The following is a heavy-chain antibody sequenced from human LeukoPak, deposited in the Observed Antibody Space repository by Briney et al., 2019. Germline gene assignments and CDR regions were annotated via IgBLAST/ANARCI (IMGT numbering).Heavy chain of an antibody. D-gene: IGHD3-10*01. V-gene: IGHV3-21*01. CDR2: ISSSSSYI. CDR1: GFTFSSYS. J-gene: IGHJ3*02. CDR3: ARARDYYGSGSYWSFAFDI. Sequence: GGSLRLSCAASGFTFSSYSMNWVRQAPGKGLGWVSSISSSSSYIYYADSVKGRFTISRDNAKNTLYLQMNSLRAEDTAVYYCARARDYYGSGSYWSFAFDIWGQGTMVTVSS.